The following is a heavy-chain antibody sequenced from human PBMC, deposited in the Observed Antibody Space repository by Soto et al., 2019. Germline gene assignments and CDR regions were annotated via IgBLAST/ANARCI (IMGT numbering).Heavy chain of an antibody. CDR1: GGSISSYY. J-gene: IGHJ6*03. CDR3: ARVLTGGYYYYYYMDV. Sequence: PSETLSLTCTVSGGSISSYYWSWIRQPPGKGLEWIGYIYYSGSTNYNPSLKSRVTISVDTSKNQFSLKLSSVTAADTAVYYCARVLTGGYYYYYYMDVWGKGTTVTVSS. D-gene: IGHD4-4*01. V-gene: IGHV4-59*01. CDR2: IYYSGST.